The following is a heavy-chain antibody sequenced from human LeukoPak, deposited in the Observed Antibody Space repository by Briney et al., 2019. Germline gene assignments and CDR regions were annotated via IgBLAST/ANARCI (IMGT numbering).Heavy chain of an antibody. CDR3: ARGGMSGHHPVDY. CDR2: INPSGGST. Sequence: GASVKVSCKASGYTFTSYYMHWVRQAPGQGLEWMGIINPSGGSTSYAQKFQGRVTMTTDTSTSTAYMELRSLRSDDTAVYYCARGGMSGHHPVDYWGQGTLVTVSS. V-gene: IGHV1-46*01. CDR1: GYTFTSYY. J-gene: IGHJ4*02. D-gene: IGHD3-3*01.